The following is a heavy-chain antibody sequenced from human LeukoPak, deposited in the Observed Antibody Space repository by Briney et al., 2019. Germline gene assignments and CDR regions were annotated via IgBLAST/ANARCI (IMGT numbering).Heavy chain of an antibody. CDR3: ARSYNWNDVEAFDI. J-gene: IGHJ3*02. CDR1: GFTFSSYS. Sequence: GGSLRLSCAASGFTFSSYSMNWVRQAPGKGLEWVSFISSTSSYMYYADSVKGRFSISRDNAKNSLYLLMNSLRAEDAAVYYCARSYNWNDVEAFDIWGQGTMVTVSS. D-gene: IGHD1-1*01. CDR2: ISSTSSYM. V-gene: IGHV3-21*01.